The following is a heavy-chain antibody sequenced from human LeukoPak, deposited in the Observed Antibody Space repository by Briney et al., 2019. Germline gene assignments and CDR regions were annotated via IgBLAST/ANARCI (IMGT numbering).Heavy chain of an antibody. V-gene: IGHV4-59*08. CDR1: GDSINNYY. CDR2: IYYSGST. CDR3: ARHDPRGEPARLGFFDY. J-gene: IGHJ4*02. Sequence: SETLSLTCTVSGDSINNYYWSWIRQPPGKGLEWIGYIYYSGSTNYNPSLESRVTISVDTSKNQFSLNLSSVTAADTAVYYCARHDPRGEPARLGFFDYWGQGTLVTVSS. D-gene: IGHD6-6*01.